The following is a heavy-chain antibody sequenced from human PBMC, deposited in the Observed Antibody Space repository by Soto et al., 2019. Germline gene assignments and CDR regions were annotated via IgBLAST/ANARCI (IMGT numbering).Heavy chain of an antibody. CDR3: AKDLELMDTAMVYFDY. CDR1: GFTFSSYA. CDR2: ISGSGGST. V-gene: IGHV3-23*01. Sequence: GGSLRLSCAASGFTFSSYAMSWVRQAPGKGLEWVSAISGSGGSTYYADSVKGRFTISRDNSKNTLYLQMNSLRAEDTAVYYCAKDLELMDTAMVYFDYWGQGTLVTVSS. D-gene: IGHD5-18*01. J-gene: IGHJ4*02.